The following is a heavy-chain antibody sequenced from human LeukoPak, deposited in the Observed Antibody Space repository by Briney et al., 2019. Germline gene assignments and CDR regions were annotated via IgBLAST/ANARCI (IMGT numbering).Heavy chain of an antibody. J-gene: IGHJ5*02. CDR3: ASEGDYYDSSGYYLAFDP. Sequence: GASVKVSCKASGYSFTGYYMHWVRQAPGQGLEWMGWINPNSGGTNYAQKFQGRVTMTRDTSISTAYMELSRLRSDDTAVYYCASEGDYYDSSGYYLAFDPWGQGTLVTVSS. CDR2: INPNSGGT. CDR1: GYSFTGYY. D-gene: IGHD3-22*01. V-gene: IGHV1-2*02.